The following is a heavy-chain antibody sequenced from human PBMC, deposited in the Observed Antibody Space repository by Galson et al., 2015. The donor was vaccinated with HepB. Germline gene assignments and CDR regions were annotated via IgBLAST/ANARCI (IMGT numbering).Heavy chain of an antibody. D-gene: IGHD2-21*02. CDR3: AAQHPAYCGGDCSQFDY. Sequence: SLRLSCAASGFVFSTFTMTWVRQAPGKGLEWVASISSTSDNINYSDSVKGRFTISRDNAEKSLFLQLNSLRVEDTALYYCAAQHPAYCGGDCSQFDYWGQGTLVTVSS. CDR2: ISSTSDNI. V-gene: IGHV3-21*01. J-gene: IGHJ4*02. CDR1: GFVFSTFT.